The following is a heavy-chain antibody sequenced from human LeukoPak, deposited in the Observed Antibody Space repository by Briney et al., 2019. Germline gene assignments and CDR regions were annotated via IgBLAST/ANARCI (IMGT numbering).Heavy chain of an antibody. CDR2: TYYRSKWFN. D-gene: IGHD6-13*01. Sequence: SQTLSLTCAISGDSVSSNSASWLWIRQSPSRGLESLGRTYYRSKWFNDYAVSGRSRLTIDSDTSKNQFSLQLNSVTPEDTAVYYCTRAAGAFDFWGQGTLVSVSS. J-gene: IGHJ4*02. CDR1: GDSVSSNSAS. CDR3: TRAAGAFDF. V-gene: IGHV6-1*01.